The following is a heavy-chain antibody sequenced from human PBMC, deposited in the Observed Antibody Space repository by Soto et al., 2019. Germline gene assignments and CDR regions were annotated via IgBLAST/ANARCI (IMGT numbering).Heavy chain of an antibody. CDR3: ARGRGRYSSGWSWFDP. V-gene: IGHV4-4*02. CDR1: GGTIRSPDW. CDR2: IFQSGST. Sequence: SETLSLTCGVSGGTIRSPDWWTWVRQPPGKGLEWIGEIFQSGSTNYTPSLESRVTISVDKSKHQFSLTLTSVTAADTAVYFCARGRGRYSSGWSWFDPWGQGILVTVSS. J-gene: IGHJ5*02. D-gene: IGHD6-19*01.